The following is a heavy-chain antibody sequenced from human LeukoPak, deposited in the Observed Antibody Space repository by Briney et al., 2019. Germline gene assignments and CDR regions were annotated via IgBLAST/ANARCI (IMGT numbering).Heavy chain of an antibody. Sequence: ESGPTLVKPTQTLTLTCTFSDFSLSTPGMGVAWIRQPPGKAPEWLVMIYYNDDKRYSPSLRSRLTITKDTSKSQVVLTMTNVDVVDTATYYCAHLVVTIDWRPYFDYWGQGILVTVSS. J-gene: IGHJ4*02. V-gene: IGHV2-5*01. CDR1: DFSLSTPGMG. CDR3: AHLVVTIDWRPYFDY. D-gene: IGHD3-9*01. CDR2: IYYNDDK.